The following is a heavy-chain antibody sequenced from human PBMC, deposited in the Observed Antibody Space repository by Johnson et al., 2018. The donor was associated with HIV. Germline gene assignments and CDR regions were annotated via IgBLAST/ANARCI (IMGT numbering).Heavy chain of an antibody. D-gene: IGHD6-13*01. CDR2: ISYDGRNK. CDR3: AKCIWGSSLIDAFDI. V-gene: IGHV3-30-3*02. Sequence: VQLVESGGGVVQPGRSLRLSCAASGFTFSSYAMHWVRQAPGKGLEWVAVISYDGRNKYYADSVKGRFTIYRDNSKNTLYLQMNSLRAEDTAVYYCAKCIWGSSLIDAFDIWGQGTRVTVSS. J-gene: IGHJ3*02. CDR1: GFTFSSYA.